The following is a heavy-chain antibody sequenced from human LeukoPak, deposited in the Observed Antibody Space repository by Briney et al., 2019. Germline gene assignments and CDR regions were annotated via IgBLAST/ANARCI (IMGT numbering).Heavy chain of an antibody. J-gene: IGHJ6*03. CDR2: IKGIGPTT. D-gene: IGHD3-16*01. CDR1: GFTFSDYY. Sequence: GGSLRLSCTASGFTFSDYYMSWIRQAPGKGLEWVSTIKGIGPTTYYADSLKGRFTISRDNAKNSLFLQMSSLRADDTAIYYCARAGELRYMDVWGKGTAVTVSS. CDR3: ARAGELRYMDV. V-gene: IGHV3-11*04.